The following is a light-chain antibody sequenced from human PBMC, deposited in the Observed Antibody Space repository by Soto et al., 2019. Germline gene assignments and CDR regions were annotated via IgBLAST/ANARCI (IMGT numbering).Light chain of an antibody. CDR1: QTLTSTY. CDR3: QQYHTSLLT. CDR2: GAS. J-gene: IGKJ4*01. Sequence: EIVLRQSPGTLSLSPGERATVSCRASQTLTSTYLAWYQQKPGQAPRLLIYGASTRATGIPDRFSGSGSGTDFTLTISRLEPEDFAVYYCQQYHTSLLTFGGGTKVDIK. V-gene: IGKV3-20*01.